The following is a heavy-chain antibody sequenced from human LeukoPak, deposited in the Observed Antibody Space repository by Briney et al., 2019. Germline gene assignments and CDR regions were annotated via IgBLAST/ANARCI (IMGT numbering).Heavy chain of an antibody. CDR1: GGSISSYY. CDR3: ARGVLKWFDY. CDR2: IYYSGST. D-gene: IGHD6-19*01. J-gene: IGHJ4*02. V-gene: IGHV4-59*01. Sequence: PSETLSLTCTVSGGSISSYYWSWIRQPPGKGLEWIGYIYYSGSTNYNPSLKSRVTISVDTSKNQFSLKLSSVTAADTAVYYFARGVLKWFDYWGQGTLVTVSS.